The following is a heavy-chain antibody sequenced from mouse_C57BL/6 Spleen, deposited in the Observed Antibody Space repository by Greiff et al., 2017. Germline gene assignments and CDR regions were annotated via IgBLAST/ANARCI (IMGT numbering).Heavy chain of an antibody. J-gene: IGHJ3*01. D-gene: IGHD4-1*01. CDR3: ARESLLGRGFAY. V-gene: IGHV5-4*01. Sequence: EVMLVESGGGLVKPGGSLKLSCAASGFTFSSYAMSWVRQTPEKRLEWVATISDGGSYTYYPDNVKGRFTISRDNAKNNLYLQMSHLKSEDTAMYYCARESLLGRGFAYWGQGTLVTVSA. CDR1: GFTFSSYA. CDR2: ISDGGSYT.